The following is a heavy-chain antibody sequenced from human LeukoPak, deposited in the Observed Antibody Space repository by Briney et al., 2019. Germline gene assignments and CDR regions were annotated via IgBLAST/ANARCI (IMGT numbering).Heavy chain of an antibody. CDR1: GGSFSGYY. J-gene: IGHJ3*02. Sequence: SETLSLTCAVYGGSFSGYYWSWIRQPPGKGLEWIGYIYYSGSTNYNPSLKSRVTISVDTSKNQFSLKLSSVTAADTAVYYCARGMGRSPAPFDIWGQGTMVTVSS. V-gene: IGHV4-59*01. CDR2: IYYSGST. CDR3: ARGMGRSPAPFDI. D-gene: IGHD3-10*01.